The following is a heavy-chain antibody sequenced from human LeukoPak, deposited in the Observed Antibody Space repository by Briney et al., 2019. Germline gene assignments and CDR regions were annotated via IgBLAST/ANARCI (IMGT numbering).Heavy chain of an antibody. CDR3: ARDSADYGDHDY. D-gene: IGHD4-17*01. V-gene: IGHV1-46*01. Sequence: VASVKVSCKASGYTFTSYFMHWVRQAPGQGLDWMGIINPSGGSTSYAQKFQGRVTMTRDTSTSTVYMELSSLRSEDTAVYYCARDSADYGDHDYWGQGTLVTVSS. J-gene: IGHJ4*02. CDR2: INPSGGST. CDR1: GYTFTSYF.